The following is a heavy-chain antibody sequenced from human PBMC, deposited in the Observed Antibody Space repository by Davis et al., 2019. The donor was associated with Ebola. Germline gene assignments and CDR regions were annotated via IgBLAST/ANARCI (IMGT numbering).Heavy chain of an antibody. CDR3: AREGPYNYCSGGSCPFDY. J-gene: IGHJ4*02. CDR2: ISAYNGDT. V-gene: IGHV1-18*04. D-gene: IGHD2-15*01. Sequence: AASVKVSCKASGYTFTTYAISWVRQAPGQGLEWMGWISAYNGDTNYAQRFQGRVTLTRDTSTRTAYMELRSLRSDDTAVYYCAREGPYNYCSGGSCPFDYWGQGTLVTVSS. CDR1: GYTFTTYA.